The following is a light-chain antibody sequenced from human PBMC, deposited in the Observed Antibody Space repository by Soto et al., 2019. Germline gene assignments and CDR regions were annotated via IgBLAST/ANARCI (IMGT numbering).Light chain of an antibody. CDR1: NSDSGSYDY. CDR2: EVT. Sequence: QSALTQPASVSGSPGQSITISCSGTNSDSGSYDYVSWYQHHPCTAPQLIIFEVTYRYSGVSGRFSASKSANTASLTISGLQPEDEAVYYCSSYSSIPPHVLFGGGPTLTVL. J-gene: IGLJ2*01. CDR3: SSYSSIPPHVL. V-gene: IGLV2-14*01.